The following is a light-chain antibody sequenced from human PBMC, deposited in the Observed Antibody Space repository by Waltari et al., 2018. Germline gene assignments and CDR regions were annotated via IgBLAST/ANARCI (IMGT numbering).Light chain of an antibody. CDR2: DVN. Sequence: QSALTQPASVSGSPGKSITFSCTGAGSDIGGFNFVSCYQPHPGKAPQLILYDVNKPPSGAAVRVPGKKSANTASLTVAELQVDDDAIYYGCSYSDTHIPVVFGGGTKLTVL. V-gene: IGLV2-14*03. J-gene: IGLJ3*02. CDR3: CSYSDTHIPVV. CDR1: GSDIGGFNF.